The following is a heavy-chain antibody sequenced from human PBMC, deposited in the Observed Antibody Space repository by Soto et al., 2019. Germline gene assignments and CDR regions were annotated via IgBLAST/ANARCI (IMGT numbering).Heavy chain of an antibody. CDR2: ISYDGSNK. Sequence: GGSLRLSCAASRFTFSYYGMHWVRQAPGKGLEWVAVISYDGSNKYYADSVKGRFTISRDNSKNTLYLQMNSLRAEDTAVYYCAKVSGFEDYGDYEPLDYWGQGTLVTVSS. CDR3: AKVSGFEDYGDYEPLDY. CDR1: RFTFSYYG. V-gene: IGHV3-30*18. J-gene: IGHJ4*02. D-gene: IGHD4-17*01.